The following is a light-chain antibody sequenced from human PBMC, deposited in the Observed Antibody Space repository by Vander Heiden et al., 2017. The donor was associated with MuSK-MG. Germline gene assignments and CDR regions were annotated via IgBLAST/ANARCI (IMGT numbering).Light chain of an antibody. J-gene: IGKJ4*01. CDR2: GTS. Sequence: EILMTQSPATLSVSPGERATLSCRASQSVSSNLAWYQQKPGQPPRLLIYGTSTRAKGVPARFSGSGARTEVTLTINGRQSEDFEVYYCQQDNNWHLAITFGGGTKVEIK. V-gene: IGKV3-15*01. CDR1: QSVSSN. CDR3: QQDNNWHLAIT.